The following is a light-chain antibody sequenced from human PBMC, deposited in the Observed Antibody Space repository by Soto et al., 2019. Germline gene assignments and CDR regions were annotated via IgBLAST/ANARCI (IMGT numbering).Light chain of an antibody. Sequence: EIVLTQSPGTLSLSPGERATLSCRASQSVSSSYLAWYQQKPGQAPKVLIYRASSRATGIPDRFSGSGSGNDFTLTISLLEPEDFAVYYCQQYGSSPLTFGEGTKLEIK. CDR2: RAS. CDR3: QQYGSSPLT. CDR1: QSVSSSY. V-gene: IGKV3-20*01. J-gene: IGKJ4*01.